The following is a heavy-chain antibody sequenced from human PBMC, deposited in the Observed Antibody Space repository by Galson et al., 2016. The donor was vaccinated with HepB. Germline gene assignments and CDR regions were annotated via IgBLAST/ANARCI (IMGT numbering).Heavy chain of an antibody. CDR2: IIPSLDTT. CDR1: GGTFRTSA. Sequence: SVKVSCKASGGTFRTSAVSWVRQAPGQGLEWMGGIIPSLDTTKYAQNFQGRFTIIADEPANTIYMELSSLRSEDTALYFCAYSPYGVHGRHPSLYSMDVWSEGAWVTVSS. J-gene: IGHJ6*03. V-gene: IGHV1-69*13. D-gene: IGHD4-17*01. CDR3: AYSPYGVHGRHPSLYSMDV.